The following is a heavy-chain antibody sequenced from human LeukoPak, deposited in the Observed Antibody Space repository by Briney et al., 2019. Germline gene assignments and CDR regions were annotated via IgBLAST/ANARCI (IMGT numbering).Heavy chain of an antibody. CDR1: GYTFTGYY. Sequence: GASVKVSCKASGYTFTGYYMHWVRQAPGQGLEWMGWINPNSGGTNYAQKFQGRVTMTRDTSISTAYMELSRLRSDDTAVYYCASGYSSSLYYYYYMDVWGKGTTVTISS. D-gene: IGHD6-13*01. CDR2: INPNSGGT. J-gene: IGHJ6*03. V-gene: IGHV1-2*02. CDR3: ASGYSSSLYYYYYMDV.